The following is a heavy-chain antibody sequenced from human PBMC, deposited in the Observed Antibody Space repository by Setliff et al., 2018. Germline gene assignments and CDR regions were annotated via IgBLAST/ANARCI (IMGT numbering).Heavy chain of an antibody. CDR1: GASISSGSHY. J-gene: IGHJ5*01. D-gene: IGHD2-15*01. V-gene: IGHV4-61*09. CDR2: VYSTGST. CDR3: VRDRYGRNSDGSGVYNWFDS. Sequence: LTCNVSGASISSGSHYWSWIRQSAGEKPTWIGHVYSTGSTNYNPSFESRVSISVDKSNNQFSLKVTSVTAADTAMYYCVRDRYGRNSDGSGVYNWFDSWGQGILVTVS.